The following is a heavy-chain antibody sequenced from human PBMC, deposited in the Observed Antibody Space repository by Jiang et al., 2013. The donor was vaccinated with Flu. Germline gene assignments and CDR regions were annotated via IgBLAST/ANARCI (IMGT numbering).Heavy chain of an antibody. D-gene: IGHD5-18*01. V-gene: IGHV4-59*01. CDR3: ARVTVQRTFYFYYYMDV. CDR1: GGSISSYY. J-gene: IGHJ6*03. Sequence: GLVKPSETLSLTCTVSGGSISSYYWSWIRQPPGKGLEWIGYIYYSGSTNYNPSLKSRVTISVDTSKNQFSLKLSSVTAADTAVYYCARVTVQRTFYFYYYMDVWGKGTTVTVSS. CDR2: IYYSGST.